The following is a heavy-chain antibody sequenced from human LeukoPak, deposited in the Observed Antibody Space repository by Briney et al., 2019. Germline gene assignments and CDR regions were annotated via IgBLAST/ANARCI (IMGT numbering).Heavy chain of an antibody. J-gene: IGHJ4*02. V-gene: IGHV1-69*04. CDR1: GGTFSSYA. CDR2: IIPILGIA. D-gene: IGHD3-22*01. CDR3: ARDGPYYYDSSGYSYYFDY. Sequence: ASVKVSCKASGGTFSSYAISWVRQAPGQGLEWMGRIIPILGIANYAQKFQGRVTITADKSTSTAYMELSSLRSEDTAVYYCARDGPYYYDSSGYSYYFDYWGQGTLVTVSS.